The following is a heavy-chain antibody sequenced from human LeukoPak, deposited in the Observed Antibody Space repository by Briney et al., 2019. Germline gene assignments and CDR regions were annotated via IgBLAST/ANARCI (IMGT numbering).Heavy chain of an antibody. Sequence: PGGSLRLSCAASGFTFSDYYMSWIRQAPGKGLEWVSYISSSGSTLYYADSVKGRFTISRDNAKNSLYLQMNSLRAEDTAVYYCARDWSPGGSKNAFDIWGQGTMVTVSS. V-gene: IGHV3-11*01. CDR3: ARDWSPGGSKNAFDI. D-gene: IGHD2-15*01. CDR2: ISSSGSTL. CDR1: GFTFSDYY. J-gene: IGHJ3*02.